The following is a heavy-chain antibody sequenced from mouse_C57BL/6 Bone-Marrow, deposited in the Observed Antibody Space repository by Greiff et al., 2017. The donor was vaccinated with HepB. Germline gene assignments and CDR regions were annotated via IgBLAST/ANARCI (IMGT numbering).Heavy chain of an antibody. CDR2: ISDGGSYT. CDR3: ERDRGGVTDY. D-gene: IGHD2-2*01. Sequence: LEWVATISDGGSYTYYPDNVKGRFTISRDNDKNNLYLQMSHLKSEDTAMYYCERDRGGVTDYWGQGTTLTVSS. J-gene: IGHJ2*01. V-gene: IGHV5-4*01.